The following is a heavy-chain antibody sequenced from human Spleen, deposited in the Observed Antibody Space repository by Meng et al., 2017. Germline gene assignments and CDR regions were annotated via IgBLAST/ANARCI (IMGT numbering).Heavy chain of an antibody. J-gene: IGHJ4*02. Sequence: VQTPSSGPGTFTPSQHLFLTSSVSSDGFCGNSSPWNWSRPSPNRVLEVLGRTSRSSKWYKEYAVSVQSRITICPDTPKHQFSLQLIYVTPAETVVDYCARFWFPLDYWGQGTLVTVSS. CDR1: SDGFCGNSSP. CDR2: TSRSSKWYK. D-gene: IGHD3-10*01. V-gene: IGHV6-1*01. CDR3: ARFWFPLDY.